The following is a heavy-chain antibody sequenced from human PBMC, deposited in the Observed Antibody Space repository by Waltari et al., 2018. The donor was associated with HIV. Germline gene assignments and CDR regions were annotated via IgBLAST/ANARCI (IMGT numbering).Heavy chain of an antibody. CDR2: ISSSSSTI. Sequence: EVQLVESGGGLVQPGGSLRLSCAASGFTFSRYSMNWVRRAPGKGLEWVSYISSSSSTIYYADSVKGRFTISRDNAKNSLYLQMNSLRAEDTAVYYCARDDYGMDVWGQGTTVTVSS. J-gene: IGHJ6*02. CDR1: GFTFSRYS. CDR3: ARDDYGMDV. V-gene: IGHV3-48*04.